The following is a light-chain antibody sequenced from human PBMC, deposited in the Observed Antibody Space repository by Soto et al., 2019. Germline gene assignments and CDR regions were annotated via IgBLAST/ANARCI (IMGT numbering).Light chain of an antibody. J-gene: IGKJ1*01. Sequence: DIQMTQSPSSLSAAAGDRVTITCRASQSISNHLNWYQQKPGKAPKLLIFAASSLQSGVPSRFSGSRSGTDFTLTISSLQPEDFATYYCQQSYSSPPTFGQGTKVDIK. V-gene: IGKV1-39*01. CDR3: QQSYSSPPT. CDR1: QSISNH. CDR2: AAS.